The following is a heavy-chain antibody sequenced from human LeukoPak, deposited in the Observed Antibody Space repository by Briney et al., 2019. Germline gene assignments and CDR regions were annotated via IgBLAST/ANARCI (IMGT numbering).Heavy chain of an antibody. J-gene: IGHJ4*02. CDR1: GFTFSSYA. Sequence: GGSLRLSCAASGFTFSSYAMNWVRRAPGKGLEWVANLKQDGSEEYYVDSVKGRFTISRDNAKNSLYLQMNSLRAEDTAVYYCARESYFFDSWGQGTLVTVSS. CDR2: LKQDGSEE. D-gene: IGHD3-10*01. CDR3: ARESYFFDS. V-gene: IGHV3-7*05.